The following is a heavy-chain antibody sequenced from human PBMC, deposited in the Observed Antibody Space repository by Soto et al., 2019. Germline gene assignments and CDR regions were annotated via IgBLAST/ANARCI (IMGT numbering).Heavy chain of an antibody. CDR2: LIPMFGTT. J-gene: IGHJ6*02. D-gene: IGHD3-9*01. CDR1: GGTFSSYS. CDR3: ARAVVLTFTRFYDMDV. Sequence: QVQLVQSGAEVKTPGSSVKVSCKASGGTFSSYSINWVRQAPGQGXXWMGRLIPMFGTTDYAQRFQGRVTFTADESTSTASMEVTNLTSEDTAVYYCARAVVLTFTRFYDMDVWGQGTTVTVSS. V-gene: IGHV1-69*18.